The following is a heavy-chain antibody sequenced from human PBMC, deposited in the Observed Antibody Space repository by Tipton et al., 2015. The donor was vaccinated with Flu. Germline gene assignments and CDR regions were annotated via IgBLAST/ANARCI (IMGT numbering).Heavy chain of an antibody. J-gene: IGHJ5*02. CDR2: INHSGST. CDR1: GGSFSGYY. Sequence: TLSLTCAVYGGSFSGYYWSWIRQPPGKGLEWIGEINHSGSTNYNPSLKSRVTISVDTSKNQFSLKLSSVTAADTAVYYCARTSGLRFLEWTISRGGWFDPWGQGTLVTVSS. CDR3: ARTSGLRFLEWTISRGGWFDP. V-gene: IGHV4-34*01. D-gene: IGHD3-3*01.